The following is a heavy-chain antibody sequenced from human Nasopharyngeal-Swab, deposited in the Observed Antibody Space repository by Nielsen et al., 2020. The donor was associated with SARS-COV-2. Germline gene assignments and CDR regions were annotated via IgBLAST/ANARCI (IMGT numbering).Heavy chain of an antibody. CDR1: GITFSTYW. D-gene: IGHD2-8*02. Sequence: GESLKTSCAASGITFSTYWMNWGRQTAGKGLEWVANIKQDGSDKRYVDSVKGRFTISRDNAKNSLYLQMNSLRAEDTAVYYCAGGTGWVFNCWGQGTLVTVSS. CDR2: IKQDGSDK. CDR3: AGGTGWVFNC. V-gene: IGHV3-7*01. J-gene: IGHJ4*02.